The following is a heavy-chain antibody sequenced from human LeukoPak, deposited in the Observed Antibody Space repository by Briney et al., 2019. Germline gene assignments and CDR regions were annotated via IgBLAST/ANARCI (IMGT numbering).Heavy chain of an antibody. V-gene: IGHV4-59*01. CDR2: IYYSGNT. D-gene: IGHD3-10*01. CDR1: GGSISSYY. CDR3: ARGTGLLWFGELLVYGMDV. J-gene: IGHJ6*04. Sequence: SETLSLTCTVSGGSISSYYWSWIRQPPGKGLEWIGYIYYSGNTNYNPSLKSRVTISVDTSKNQFSLKLSSVTAADTAVYYCARGTGLLWFGELLVYGMDVWGKGTTVTVSS.